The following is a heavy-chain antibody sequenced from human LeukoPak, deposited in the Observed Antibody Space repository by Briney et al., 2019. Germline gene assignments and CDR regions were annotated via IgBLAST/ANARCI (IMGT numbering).Heavy chain of an antibody. CDR1: GFTFSSYS. V-gene: IGHV3-21*01. CDR2: ISGSSSYI. J-gene: IGHJ3*02. D-gene: IGHD3-16*02. CDR3: ARVPAGVIGMKDAFDI. Sequence: GGSLRLSCAASGFTFSSYSMNWVRQAPGKGLEWVSSISGSSSYIYYADSVKGRFTISRHNAKNSLYLQTNSLRAEDTAVYYCARVPAGVIGMKDAFDIWGQGTMVTVSS.